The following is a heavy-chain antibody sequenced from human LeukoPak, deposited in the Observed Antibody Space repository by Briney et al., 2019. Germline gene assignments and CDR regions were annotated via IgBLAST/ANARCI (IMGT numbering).Heavy chain of an antibody. CDR1: GFTFSDYG. J-gene: IGHJ6*04. Sequence: GGSLRLSCVASGFTFSDYGMIWVRQAPGKGLEWVSGISGGDYTEHADSVKGRFTISRDNSKNTLYLQMNTLRVEDTALYYCAELGITMIGGVWGKGTTVTISS. V-gene: IGHV3-23*01. CDR3: AELGITMIGGV. D-gene: IGHD3-10*02. CDR2: ISGGDYT.